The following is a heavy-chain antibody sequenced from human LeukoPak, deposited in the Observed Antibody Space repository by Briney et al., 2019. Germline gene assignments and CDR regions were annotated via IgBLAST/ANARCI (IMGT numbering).Heavy chain of an antibody. Sequence: SETLSLTCAVYGGSFSGYYWSWIRQPPGKGLEWIGYIYYSGSTNYNPSLKSRVTISVDTSKNQFSLKLSSVTAADTAVYYCARSVLYYDILTGYYKWFDPWGQGTLVTVSS. J-gene: IGHJ5*02. CDR3: ARSVLYYDILTGYYKWFDP. CDR1: GGSFSGYY. V-gene: IGHV4-59*01. D-gene: IGHD3-9*01. CDR2: IYYSGST.